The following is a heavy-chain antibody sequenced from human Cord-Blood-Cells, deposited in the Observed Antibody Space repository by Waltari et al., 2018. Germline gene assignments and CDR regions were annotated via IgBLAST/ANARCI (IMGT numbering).Heavy chain of an antibody. CDR2: ISWNSGSI. J-gene: IGHJ5*02. CDR3: AKDMGLRFLEQGFDP. CDR1: GFTFDDYA. V-gene: IGHV3-9*01. D-gene: IGHD3-3*01. Sequence: EVQLVESGGGLVQPGRSLRLSCAASGFTFDDYAMHWVRQAPGKGLEWVSGISWNSGSIGYADSVKGRFTISRDNAKNSLYLQMNSLRAEDTALYYCAKDMGLRFLEQGFDPWGQGTLVTVSS.